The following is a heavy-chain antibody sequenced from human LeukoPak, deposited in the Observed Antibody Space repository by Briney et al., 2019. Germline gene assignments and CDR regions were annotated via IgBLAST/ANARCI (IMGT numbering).Heavy chain of an antibody. Sequence: SETLSLTCGVFGVSINDYYWSWIRQSPGKGLEWIGEISHTEGTRYNPSLESRVTMSVGTSENQLSLKLIFVTAADTAVYYRARIRCGHSGSLCYNHWGLGTLVIVSS. D-gene: IGHD2-21*01. CDR2: ISHTEGT. CDR1: GVSINDYY. V-gene: IGHV4-34*01. J-gene: IGHJ4*02. CDR3: ARIRCGHSGSLCYNH.